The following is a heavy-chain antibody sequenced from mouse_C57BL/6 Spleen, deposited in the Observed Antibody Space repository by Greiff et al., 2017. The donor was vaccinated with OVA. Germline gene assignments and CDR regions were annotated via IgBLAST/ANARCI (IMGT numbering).Heavy chain of an antibody. J-gene: IGHJ2*01. CDR2: IDPETGGT. V-gene: IGHV1-15*01. Sequence: QVQLQQSGAELVRPGASVTLSCKASGYTFTDYEMHWVKQTPVHGLEWIGAIDPETGGTAYNQKFKGKAILTADKSSSTAYMELRSLTSEDSAVYYCTKEGVTTVVAKRYFDYWGQGTTLTVSA. D-gene: IGHD1-1*01. CDR1: GYTFTDYE. CDR3: TKEGVTTVVAKRYFDY.